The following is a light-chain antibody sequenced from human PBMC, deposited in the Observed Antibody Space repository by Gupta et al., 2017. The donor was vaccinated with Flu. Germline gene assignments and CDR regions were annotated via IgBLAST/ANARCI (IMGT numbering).Light chain of an antibody. CDR2: GAH. J-gene: IGKJ1*01. Sequence: EIVLTQSPDTLSSSPGETATLSCRASQTIANNFLAWYQWRPGQAPRLVIHGAHKRAAGVPDRFSGSGSGTDFTLTVYTLEPEDFAVYYCQQDNASPRTFGQGTKVEI. CDR3: QQDNASPRT. V-gene: IGKV3-20*01. CDR1: QTIANNF.